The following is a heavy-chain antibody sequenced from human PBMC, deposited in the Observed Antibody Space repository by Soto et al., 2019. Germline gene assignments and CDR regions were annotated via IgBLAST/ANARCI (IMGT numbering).Heavy chain of an antibody. Sequence: GGSLRLSCGASRYTFKSHVLSWVRQAPGKGLERVSTIDSSGVNTHYADSVKGRFTISRDNSRNTLHLQMHDLRADDTALYYCVSWVSAHFDYWGQGTVVTVSS. D-gene: IGHD3-16*01. CDR3: VSWVSAHFDY. V-gene: IGHV3-23*01. CDR2: IDSSGVNT. J-gene: IGHJ4*02. CDR1: RYTFKSHV.